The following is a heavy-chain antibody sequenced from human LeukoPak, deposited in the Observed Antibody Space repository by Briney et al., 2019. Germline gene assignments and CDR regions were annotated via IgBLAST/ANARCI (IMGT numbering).Heavy chain of an antibody. J-gene: IGHJ5*02. V-gene: IGHV4-34*01. CDR2: INHSGST. CDR3: ARGRDGAGWFDP. CDR1: GGSFSGYY. Sequence: SETLSLTCAVYGGSFSGYYWSWIRQPLGKGLEWIGEINHSGSTNYNPSLKSRVTISVDTSKNQFSLKLSSVTAADTAVYYCARGRDGAGWFDPWGQGTLVTVSS. D-gene: IGHD1-26*01.